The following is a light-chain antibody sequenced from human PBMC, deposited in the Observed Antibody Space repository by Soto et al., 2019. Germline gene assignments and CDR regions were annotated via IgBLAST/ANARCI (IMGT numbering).Light chain of an antibody. CDR2: GAF. CDR3: QQRNVWPPVT. V-gene: IGKV3-11*01. J-gene: IGKJ5*01. Sequence: IVLIQSPATLALSPWERATLSCRASPSVANFVAWYQQKPGQAPSLLIYGAFNRATGIPARFSGSGSGTDFTLTISSLEPEDAAVYYCQQRNVWPPVTFGQGTRLEIK. CDR1: PSVANF.